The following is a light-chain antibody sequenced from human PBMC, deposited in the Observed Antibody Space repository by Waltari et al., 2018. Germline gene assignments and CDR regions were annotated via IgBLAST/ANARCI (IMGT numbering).Light chain of an antibody. CDR3: AAWDDSLSGYV. CDR1: SDNIGSNP. J-gene: IGLJ1*01. V-gene: IGLV1-44*01. CDR2: NNS. Sequence: QSVLTQPPSASGTPGQRVTISCSGSSDNIGSNPVNWYQQLPGTAPKLLINNNSQRPSGVPDRFSGSKSGTSASLAISGLLSDDEAEYYCAAWDDSLSGYVFGTGTNVSVL.